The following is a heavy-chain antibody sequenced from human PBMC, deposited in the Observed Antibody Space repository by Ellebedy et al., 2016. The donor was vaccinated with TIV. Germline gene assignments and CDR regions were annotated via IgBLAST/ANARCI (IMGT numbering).Heavy chain of an antibody. J-gene: IGHJ4*02. D-gene: IGHD3-3*01. V-gene: IGHV3-30-3*01. CDR3: TASPTYYDFWSGYYGGGRFDY. CDR1: GFTFSSYA. Sequence: PGGSLRLSCAASGFTFSSYAMHWVRQAPGKGLEWVAVISYDGSNKYYADSVKGRFTISRDNAKNTLYLQMNSLRAEDTAVYYCTASPTYYDFWSGYYGGGRFDYWGQGTLVTVSS. CDR2: ISYDGSNK.